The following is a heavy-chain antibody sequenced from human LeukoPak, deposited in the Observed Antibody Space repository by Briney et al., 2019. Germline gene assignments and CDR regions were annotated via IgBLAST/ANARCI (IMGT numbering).Heavy chain of an antibody. D-gene: IGHD4-23*01. CDR1: GGSISSYY. V-gene: IGHV4-59*01. Sequence: PSETLSLTCTVSGGSISSYYWSWIRQPPGKGLEWIGYIYYSGSTNYNPPLKSRVTISVDTSKNQFSLKLSSVTAADTAVYYCARGADGGNSPWGQGTLVTVSS. CDR3: ARGADGGNSP. CDR2: IYYSGST. J-gene: IGHJ5*02.